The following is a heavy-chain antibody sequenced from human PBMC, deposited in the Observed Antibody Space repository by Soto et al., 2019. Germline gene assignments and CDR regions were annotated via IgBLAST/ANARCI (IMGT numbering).Heavy chain of an antibody. J-gene: IGHJ4*02. CDR3: AAALTYYDSSGYYHDY. D-gene: IGHD3-22*01. V-gene: IGHV1-58*01. CDR2: IVVGSGNT. CDR1: GFTFTSSA. Sequence: SVKVSCKASGFTFTSSAVQWVRQARGQRLEWIGWIVVGSGNTNYAQKFQERVTITRDMSTSTAYMGLSSLRSEDTAVYYCAAALTYYDSSGYYHDYWGQGTLVTVSS.